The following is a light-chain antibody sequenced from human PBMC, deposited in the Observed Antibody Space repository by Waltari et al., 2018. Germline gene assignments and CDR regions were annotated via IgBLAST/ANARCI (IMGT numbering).Light chain of an antibody. CDR1: QSISSY. J-gene: IGKJ1*01. V-gene: IGKV1-39*01. CDR2: AAS. CDR3: QQSYSTPWT. Sequence: DIQMTQSPTYQTASEGNRVTITCRASQSISSYLNWYQQKPGKAPKLLIYAASSLQSGVPSRFSGSGSGTDFTLTISSLQPEDFATYYCQQSYSTPWTFGQGTKVEIK.